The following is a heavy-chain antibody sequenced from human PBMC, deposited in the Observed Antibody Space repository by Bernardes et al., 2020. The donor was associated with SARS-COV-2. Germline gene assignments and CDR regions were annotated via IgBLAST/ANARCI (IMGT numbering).Heavy chain of an antibody. D-gene: IGHD3-10*01. CDR3: ARTPSYWGWFDP. J-gene: IGHJ5*02. CDR2: ISSSGSVK. CDR1: GFTLSDYY. V-gene: IGHV3-11*01. Sequence: GGSLRLSCAASGFTLSDYYMTWIRQAPGKGLEWVSYISSSGSVKYYADSVKGRFTISRDNAKKLVYLEVNSLRAEDTAVYYCARTPSYWGWFDPWGQGTLVTVSS.